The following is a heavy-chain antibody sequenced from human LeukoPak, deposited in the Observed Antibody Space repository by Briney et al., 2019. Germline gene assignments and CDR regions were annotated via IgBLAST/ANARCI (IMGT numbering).Heavy chain of an antibody. CDR3: ARDGDSSSWSENWFDP. J-gene: IGHJ5*02. CDR1: GGSISSYY. V-gene: IGHV4-4*07. CDR2: IYTSGST. Sequence: SETLSLTCTVSGGSISSYYWSWIRQPAGRGLEWIGRIYTSGSTNYNPSLKSRVTMSVDTSENQFSLKLSSVTAADTAVYYCARDGDSSSWSENWFDPWGQGTLVTVSS. D-gene: IGHD6-13*01.